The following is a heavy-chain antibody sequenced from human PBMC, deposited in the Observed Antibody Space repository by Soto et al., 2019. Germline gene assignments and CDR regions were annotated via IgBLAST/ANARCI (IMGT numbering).Heavy chain of an antibody. Sequence: SETLSLTCTVSGGSISSYFWSWIRQPPGRGLEWIGHIHYSGSTNYNPSLKSRVTISVDTSKNQFSLKLSSVTAADTAVYYCARRFRGLDYWGQGTLVTVSS. V-gene: IGHV4-59*08. CDR2: IHYSGST. J-gene: IGHJ4*02. CDR3: ARRFRGLDY. CDR1: GGSISSYF. D-gene: IGHD3-10*01.